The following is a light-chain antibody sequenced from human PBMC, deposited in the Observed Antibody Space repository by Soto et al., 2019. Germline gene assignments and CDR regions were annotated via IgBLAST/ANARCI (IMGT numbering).Light chain of an antibody. J-gene: IGLJ1*01. CDR3: SSFTTRFPVV. Sequence: QSVLTQPASVSGSPGQSIAISCTGTRSDVGAYNYVSWYQQHPGKAPKLMISEVTNRPSGVSARFSGSTSGNTASLTICGLQAEDEADYYCSSFTTRFPVVFGNAPKLTV. CDR1: RSDVGAYNY. CDR2: EVT. V-gene: IGLV2-14*01.